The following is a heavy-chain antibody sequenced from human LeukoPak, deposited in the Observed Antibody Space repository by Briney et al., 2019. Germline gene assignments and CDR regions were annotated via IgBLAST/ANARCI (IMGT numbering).Heavy chain of an antibody. CDR1: GGSISSSSYY. J-gene: IGHJ4*02. CDR3: ARFQYYFDH. CDR2: IYYSGST. V-gene: IGHV4-39*01. Sequence: PSETLSLTCTVSGGSISSSSYYWGWIRQPPGKGLEWIGSIYYSGSTYYNPSLKSRVTISVDTSKNQFSLKLSSVTAADTAVYYCARFQYYFDHWGQGTLVTVSS.